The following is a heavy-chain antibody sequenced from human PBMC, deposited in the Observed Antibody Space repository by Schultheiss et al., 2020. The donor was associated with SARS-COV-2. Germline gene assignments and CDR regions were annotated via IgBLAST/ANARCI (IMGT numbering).Heavy chain of an antibody. J-gene: IGHJ4*02. CDR3: ASTPGIAVAGGLW. CDR1: GDSVSSNSAA. Sequence: SQTLSLTCAISGDSVSSNSAAWNWIRQSPSRGLEWLGRTYYRSKWYNDYAVSVKSRITINPDTSKNQFSLKLSSVTAADTAVYYCASTPGIAVAGGLWWGQGTLVTVAS. CDR2: TYYRSKWYN. D-gene: IGHD6-19*01. V-gene: IGHV6-1*01.